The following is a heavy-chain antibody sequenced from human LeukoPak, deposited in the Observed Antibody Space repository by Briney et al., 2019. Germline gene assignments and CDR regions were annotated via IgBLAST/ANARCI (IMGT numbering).Heavy chain of an antibody. V-gene: IGHV4-34*01. CDR2: INHSGDS. CDR3: ARAPPYCYSTACYGMWFDV. D-gene: IGHD2/OR15-2a*01. CDR1: GGSFSGYY. J-gene: IGHJ5*02. Sequence: KPSETLSLTCAVHGGSFSGYYWTWIRQAPGKGLEWIGEINHSGDSSYNPSLKSRVTMSVDTSKNQLSLNLRALTAADTAVYFCARAPPYCYSTACYGMWFDVWGQGNLVTVSS.